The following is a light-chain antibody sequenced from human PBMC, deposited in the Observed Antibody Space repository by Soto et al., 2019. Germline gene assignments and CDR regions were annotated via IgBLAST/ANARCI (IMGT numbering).Light chain of an antibody. Sequence: EIVLTQSPGTLSLSPGERATLSCRASQSVSSSYLAWYQQKPGQAPRLLIYCASSKATGIPDRFSGSGSGTDFTLTISRLEPEEFAVYYCQQYGSSPFTFGPGTKVYIK. CDR2: CAS. CDR3: QQYGSSPFT. CDR1: QSVSSSY. V-gene: IGKV3-20*01. J-gene: IGKJ3*01.